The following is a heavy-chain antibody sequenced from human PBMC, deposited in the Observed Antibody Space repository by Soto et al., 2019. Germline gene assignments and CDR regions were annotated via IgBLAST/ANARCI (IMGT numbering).Heavy chain of an antibody. CDR3: ARGTPIQLCLRVPYYYYGMDV. D-gene: IGHD5-18*01. CDR1: GGTFSSYA. Sequence: QVQLVQSGAEVKKPGSSVKVSCKASGGTFSSYAISWVRQAPGQGLEWMGGIIPIFGTANYAQKFQGRVTITADESTSTAYMEPSSLRSEDTAVYYCARGTPIQLCLRVPYYYYGMDVWGQGTTVTVSS. CDR2: IIPIFGTA. J-gene: IGHJ6*02. V-gene: IGHV1-69*12.